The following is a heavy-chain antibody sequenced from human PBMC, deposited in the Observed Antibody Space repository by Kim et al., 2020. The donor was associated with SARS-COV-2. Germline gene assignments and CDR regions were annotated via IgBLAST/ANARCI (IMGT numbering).Heavy chain of an antibody. CDR3: AKDPYYDLLTGYDTPSGPQGDFDS. CDR1: GFYFSTNA. CDR2: ISGGGDNR. D-gene: IGHD3-9*01. V-gene: IGHV3-23*01. J-gene: IGHJ4*02. Sequence: GGSLRLSCAASGFYFSTNAMNWVRQAPGKGLEWVSCISGGGDNRYYADSVKGRFTISRDNSKNTLYFQMNNLRAEDTALYYCAKDPYYDLLTGYDTPSGPQGDFDSWGQGTLVTASS.